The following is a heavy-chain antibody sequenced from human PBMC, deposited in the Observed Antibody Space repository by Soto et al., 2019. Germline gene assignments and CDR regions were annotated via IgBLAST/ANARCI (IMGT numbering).Heavy chain of an antibody. Sequence: GGSLRLSCAASGVTFSSYGMHWVRQAPGKGLEWVAVISDDGSNKYYADSVKGRFTISRDNSKNTLNLQMNSLRAEDTAVYYCAKDLGWEVAAAVYYFDYWGQGTLVTVSS. CDR3: AKDLGWEVAAAVYYFDY. D-gene: IGHD6-13*01. CDR2: ISDDGSNK. CDR1: GVTFSSYG. J-gene: IGHJ4*02. V-gene: IGHV3-30*18.